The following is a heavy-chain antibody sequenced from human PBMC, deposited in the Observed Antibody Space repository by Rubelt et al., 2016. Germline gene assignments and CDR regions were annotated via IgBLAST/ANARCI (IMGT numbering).Heavy chain of an antibody. CDR1: GESFSGYY. CDR3: ASSSYSSSWGYFDS. Sequence: QVQPQQWGAGLLKPSETLSLTCAVYGESFSGYYWTWIRQPPGKGLEWIGDFSHSGGTNYNPSLKSRVTISVDTSQSQFSLKLRAVTAADTAIYYCASSSYSSSWGYFDSWGQGSLVTVSS. V-gene: IGHV4-34*01. J-gene: IGHJ4*02. D-gene: IGHD6-13*01. CDR2: FSHSGGT.